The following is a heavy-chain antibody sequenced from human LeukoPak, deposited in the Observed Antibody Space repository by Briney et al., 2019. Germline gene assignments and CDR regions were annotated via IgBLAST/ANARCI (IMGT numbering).Heavy chain of an antibody. J-gene: IGHJ4*02. Sequence: ASVKVSFKASGGTFSIYAISWVRQTPGQGLEWMGRIIPILGIANYAQKFQGRVTITADKSTSTAYMELSSLRSEDTAVYYCARGPVAGTGPYDYWGQGTLVTVSS. V-gene: IGHV1-69*04. D-gene: IGHD6-19*01. CDR3: ARGPVAGTGPYDY. CDR1: GGTFSIYA. CDR2: IIPILGIA.